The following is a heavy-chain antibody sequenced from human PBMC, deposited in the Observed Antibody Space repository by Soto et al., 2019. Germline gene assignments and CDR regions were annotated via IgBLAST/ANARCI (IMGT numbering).Heavy chain of an antibody. CDR1: GGTFSSYT. J-gene: IGHJ6*02. D-gene: IGHD2-2*01. CDR2: IIPMFGTG. V-gene: IGHV1-69*12. Sequence: QVQLVQSGAEVKKPGSSVKVSCKASGGTFSSYTISWVRQAPGQGLEWMGGIIPMFGTGNYAQKFQGRVTITXXEXTXTAYMELSSLRSEDTAVYYCARRYCISPSCHYYGLDVWGQGTTVTVSS. CDR3: ARRYCISPSCHYYGLDV.